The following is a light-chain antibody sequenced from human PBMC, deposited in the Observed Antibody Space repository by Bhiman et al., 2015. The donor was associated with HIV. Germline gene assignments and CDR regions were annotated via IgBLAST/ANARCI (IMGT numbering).Light chain of an antibody. V-gene: IGLV3-1*01. Sequence: SYELTQPPSVSVSPGQRASITCSGDNLGDKYASWYQQKPGQSPVLVIYQDTERPSGIPERFSGSNSENTATLTISGTQAMDEADYYCQAWDTATHVVFGGGTKLTVL. CDR3: QAWDTATHVV. J-gene: IGLJ2*01. CDR2: QDT. CDR1: NLGDKY.